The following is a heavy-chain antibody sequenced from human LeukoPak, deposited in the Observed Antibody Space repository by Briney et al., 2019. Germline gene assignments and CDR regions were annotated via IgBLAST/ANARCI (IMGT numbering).Heavy chain of an antibody. CDR1: GFTFSSYG. D-gene: IGHD6-6*01. J-gene: IGHJ4*02. Sequence: GGSLRLSCAASGFTFSSYGMHWVRQAPGKGLEWVAVIWYDGSNKYYADSVKGRFTISRDNSKNTLYLQMNSLRAEDTAVYYCARDGHIAARPGGHFDYWGQGTLVTVSS. V-gene: IGHV3-33*01. CDR2: IWYDGSNK. CDR3: ARDGHIAARPGGHFDY.